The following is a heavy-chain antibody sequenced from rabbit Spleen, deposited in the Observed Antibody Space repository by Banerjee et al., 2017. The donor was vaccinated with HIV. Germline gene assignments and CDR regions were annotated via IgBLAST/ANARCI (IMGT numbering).Heavy chain of an antibody. CDR3: ARDIAGREDFNL. Sequence: EQLVESGGGLVKPEGSLTLTCKASGVSLSDKDVMCWVRQAPGKGLEWISCIAGSSSGFTYSANWAKGRFTISKTSSTTVTLQMTSLTVADTATYFCARDIAGREDFNLWGPGTLVTVS. CDR1: GVSLSDKDV. J-gene: IGHJ4*01. V-gene: IGHV1S45*01. CDR2: IAGSSSGFT. D-gene: IGHD4-2*01.